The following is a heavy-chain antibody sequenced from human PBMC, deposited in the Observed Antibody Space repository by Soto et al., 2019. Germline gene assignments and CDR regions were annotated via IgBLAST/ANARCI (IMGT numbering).Heavy chain of an antibody. D-gene: IGHD3-9*01. CDR1: GGSFSGYY. CDR3: ARGFVLRYFDWSTNDAFDI. CDR2: INHSGST. J-gene: IGHJ3*02. V-gene: IGHV4-34*01. Sequence: ETLSLTCAVYGGSFSGYYWSWIRQPPGKGLEWIGEINHSGSTNYNPSLKSRVTISVDTSKNQFSLKLSSVTAADTAVYYCARGFVLRYFDWSTNDAFDIWGQGTMVTVSS.